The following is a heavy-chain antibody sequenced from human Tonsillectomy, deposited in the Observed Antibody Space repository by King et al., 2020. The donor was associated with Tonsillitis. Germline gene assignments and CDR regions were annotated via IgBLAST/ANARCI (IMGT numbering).Heavy chain of an antibody. D-gene: IGHD3-22*01. CDR2: LNPNSGGT. V-gene: IGHV1-2*02. CDR1: GSTFTGYY. CDR3: ARYDKAGVDAFDI. J-gene: IGHJ3*02. Sequence: PLVQSGAAVPQPGASVQVSCQASGSTFTGYYMHWVRQAPGQGLEWLGWLNPNSGGTNYAQKFQGRVTMTRATSISTAYMELSRLRSDDTAVYYCARYDKAGVDAFDIWGQGTMVTVSS.